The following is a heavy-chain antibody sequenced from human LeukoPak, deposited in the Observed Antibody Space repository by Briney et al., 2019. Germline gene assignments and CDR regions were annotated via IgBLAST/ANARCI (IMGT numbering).Heavy chain of an antibody. D-gene: IGHD3-22*01. CDR2: ISYDGSNK. CDR3: ARGRLGLLSALDY. V-gene: IGHV3-30*04. J-gene: IGHJ4*02. CDR1: GFTFSSYA. Sequence: GGSLRLSCAASGFTFSSYAMHWVRQAPGKGLEWVAVISYDGSNKYYADSVKGRFTISRDNSKNTLYLQMNSLRAEDTAVYYCARGRLGLLSALDYWGQGTLVTVSS.